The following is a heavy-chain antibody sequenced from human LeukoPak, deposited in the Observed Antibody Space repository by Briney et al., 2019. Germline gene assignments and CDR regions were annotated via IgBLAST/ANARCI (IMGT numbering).Heavy chain of an antibody. D-gene: IGHD4-17*01. Sequence: PGGSLRLSCAASGFTFSSYGMHWVRQAPGKGLEWVAAIWYDGSNKYYADSVKGRFTISRDNSKNTLYLQMNSLRAEDTAVYYCARDFQTIYGEYGYFDYWGQGTLVTVSS. V-gene: IGHV3-33*01. CDR3: ARDFQTIYGEYGYFDY. CDR2: IWYDGSNK. J-gene: IGHJ4*02. CDR1: GFTFSSYG.